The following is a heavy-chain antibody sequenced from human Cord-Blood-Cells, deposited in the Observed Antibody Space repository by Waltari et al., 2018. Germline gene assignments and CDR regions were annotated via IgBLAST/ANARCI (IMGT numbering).Heavy chain of an antibody. Sequence: QVQLVQSGAEVKKPGASVKVSCKASGYTFTSYDINWVRPATGQGLEWMGWMNPNSSNTGYAQKFQGRVTMTRNTSISTAYMELSSLRSEDTAVYYCASSSGRQLVYYYYGMDVWGQGTTVTVSS. CDR3: ASSSGRQLVYYYYGMDV. CDR2: MNPNSSNT. D-gene: IGHD6-6*01. V-gene: IGHV1-8*01. CDR1: GYTFTSYD. J-gene: IGHJ6*02.